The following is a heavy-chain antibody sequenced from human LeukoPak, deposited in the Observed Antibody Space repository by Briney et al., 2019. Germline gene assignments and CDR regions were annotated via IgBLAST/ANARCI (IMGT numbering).Heavy chain of an antibody. CDR1: GYTFTRYG. CDR3: AREHLLEMAINYFDY. D-gene: IGHD5-24*01. Sequence: ASVKVSCKASGYTFTRYGISWVRQAPGQGLEWMGWISAYNGNTNYAQKLQGRVTMTTDTSTSTAYMELMSLRSDDTAVYYCAREHLLEMAINYFDYWGQGTLVTVSS. V-gene: IGHV1-18*01. CDR2: ISAYNGNT. J-gene: IGHJ4*02.